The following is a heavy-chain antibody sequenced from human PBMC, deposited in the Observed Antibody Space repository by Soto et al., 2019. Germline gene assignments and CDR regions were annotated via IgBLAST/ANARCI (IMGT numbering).Heavy chain of an antibody. CDR2: IYYSGST. CDR1: GGSISSSSYY. J-gene: IGHJ6*04. CDR3: ARGYVRTMDV. D-gene: IGHD5-18*01. V-gene: IGHV4-39*01. Sequence: PSETLSLTCTVSGGSISSSSYYWGWIRQPPGKGLEWIGSIYYSGSTYYNPSLKSRVTISVDTSKNQFSLKLSSVTAADTAVYYCARGYVRTMDVWGKGTTVTVSS.